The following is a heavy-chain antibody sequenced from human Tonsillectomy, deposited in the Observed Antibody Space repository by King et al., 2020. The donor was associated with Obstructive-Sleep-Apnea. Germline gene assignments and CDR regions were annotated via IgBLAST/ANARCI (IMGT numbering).Heavy chain of an antibody. Sequence: VQLVESGGGLVQPGGSLRLSCSASGFTFNDCAMNWVRQAPGKGLEYVSGISGNGGSTYYSDSVKGRFIISRDNSKSTLNLQMGSLKIDDTGVYYCVKSDGPWLVHAAFDIWGHGTMVTVSS. CDR2: ISGNGGST. V-gene: IGHV3-64D*06. J-gene: IGHJ3*02. CDR3: VKSDGPWLVHAAFDI. D-gene: IGHD6-19*01. CDR1: GFTFNDCA.